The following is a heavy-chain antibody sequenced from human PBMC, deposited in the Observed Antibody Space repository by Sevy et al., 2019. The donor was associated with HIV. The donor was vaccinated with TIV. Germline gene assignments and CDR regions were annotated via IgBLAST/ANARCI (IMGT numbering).Heavy chain of an antibody. Sequence: GGSLRLSCAASGFTFSSYRMNWVRQAPGKGLEWVSYISSSSSTIYYAESVKGRFTISRDNAKNSLYLQMNSLRDEDTAVYYCARDGKRWLHTQDYWCQGTLVTVSS. J-gene: IGHJ4*02. D-gene: IGHD5-12*01. CDR3: ARDGKRWLHTQDY. CDR2: ISSSSSTI. V-gene: IGHV3-48*02. CDR1: GFTFSSYR.